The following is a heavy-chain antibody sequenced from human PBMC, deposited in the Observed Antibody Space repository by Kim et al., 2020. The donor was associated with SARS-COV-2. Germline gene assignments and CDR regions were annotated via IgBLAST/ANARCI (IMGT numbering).Heavy chain of an antibody. D-gene: IGHD3-10*01. V-gene: IGHV4-39*07. CDR2: IYYTGST. CDR1: GASISSSSYY. J-gene: IGHJ4*02. CDR3: ARVRRTSGSYCFDY. Sequence: SETLSLTCTVSGASISSSSYYWGWIRQPPGKGLEWIGSIYYTGSTYYNPSLKSRLTISVDTSKNQFSLKLSSVTAADTAVYYCARVRRTSGSYCFDYWGQGILVT.